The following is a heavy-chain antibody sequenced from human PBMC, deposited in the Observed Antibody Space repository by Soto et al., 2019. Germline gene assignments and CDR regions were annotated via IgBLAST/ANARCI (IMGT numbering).Heavy chain of an antibody. CDR1: IFTFRRFT. Sequence: GGSLRHSCAASIFTFRRFTVNWFRQAPGKGLEWVSTISSNSAYIYYTDALRGRFTISRDNAKNSLHLQMNSLRAEDTAVYYCTRDASRDSSARGWFDPWGPGTLVTVSS. D-gene: IGHD6-13*01. J-gene: IGHJ5*02. V-gene: IGHV3-21*01. CDR3: TRDASRDSSARGWFDP. CDR2: ISSNSAYI.